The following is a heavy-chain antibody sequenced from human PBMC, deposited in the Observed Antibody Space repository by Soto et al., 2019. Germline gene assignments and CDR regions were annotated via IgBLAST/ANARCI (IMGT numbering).Heavy chain of an antibody. Sequence: GGSLRLSCAASGFTFSSYWMHWARQAPGKGLVWVSRINSDGSSTSYADSVKGRFTISRDNAKNTLYLQMNSLRAEDTAVYYCARGWVAAAGTSAGYWGQGTLVTVSS. CDR2: INSDGSST. J-gene: IGHJ4*02. CDR3: ARGWVAAAGTSAGY. V-gene: IGHV3-74*01. CDR1: GFTFSSYW. D-gene: IGHD6-13*01.